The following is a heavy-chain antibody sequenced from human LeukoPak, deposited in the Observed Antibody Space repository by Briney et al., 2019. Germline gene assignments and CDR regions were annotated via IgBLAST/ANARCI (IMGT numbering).Heavy chain of an antibody. CDR2: IYTSGST. CDR3: ARHVTTGITIFGVVPGHAFDI. V-gene: IGHV4-61*02. Sequence: SETLSLTCTVSGGSISSGSYYWSWIRQPAGKGLEWIGRIYTSGSTNYNPSLKSRVTISVDTSKNQFSLKLSSVTAADTAVYYCARHVTTGITIFGVVPGHAFDIWGQGTMVTVSS. D-gene: IGHD3-3*01. CDR1: GGSISSGSYY. J-gene: IGHJ3*02.